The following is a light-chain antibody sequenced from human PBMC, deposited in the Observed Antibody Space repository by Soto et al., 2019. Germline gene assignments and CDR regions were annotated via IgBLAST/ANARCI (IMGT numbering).Light chain of an antibody. V-gene: IGKV3-11*01. CDR2: DAS. J-gene: IGKJ4*01. Sequence: EIVLTQSPATLSLSPGERATLSCRASQSVSTYLAWYQQKPGKAPRLLIYDASNRYTGIPSRFSGSGSGTAFSPTISSRVPEDVAVYYCQQRSNCPLTFGGGTKVEIK. CDR3: QQRSNCPLT. CDR1: QSVSTY.